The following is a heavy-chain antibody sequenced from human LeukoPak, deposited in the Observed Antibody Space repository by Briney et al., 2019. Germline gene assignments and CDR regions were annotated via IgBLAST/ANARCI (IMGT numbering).Heavy chain of an antibody. V-gene: IGHV3-23*01. Sequence: GGSLRLSCAASGFTVSNNYMSWVRQAPGKGLEWISGISGSGASTYYADSVTGRFTISRDNSRNTLYLQMNSLRGDDTAVYYCAKDVGKWESLHFFDYWGQGTLVTVSS. CDR1: GFTVSNNY. D-gene: IGHD1-26*01. CDR2: ISGSGAST. CDR3: AKDVGKWESLHFFDY. J-gene: IGHJ4*02.